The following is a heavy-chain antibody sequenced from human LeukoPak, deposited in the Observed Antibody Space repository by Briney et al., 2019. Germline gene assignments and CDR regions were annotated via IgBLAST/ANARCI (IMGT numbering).Heavy chain of an antibody. CDR3: AKDRSFLPDY. CDR2: ISGSGGAK. J-gene: IGHJ4*02. CDR1: GFTFSDYY. D-gene: IGHD3-3*02. V-gene: IGHV3-23*01. Sequence: GGSLRLSCAASGFTFSDYYMSWIRQAPGKGLEWVSAISGSGGAKYYADSVTGRFIISRDNSKNTLYLQMNSLRVEDTALYYCAKDRSFLPDYWGQGTLVTVSS.